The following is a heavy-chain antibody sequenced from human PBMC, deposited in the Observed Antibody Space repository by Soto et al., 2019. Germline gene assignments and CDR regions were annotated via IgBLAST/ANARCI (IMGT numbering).Heavy chain of an antibody. D-gene: IGHD2-2*01. CDR3: GGDHSTSWSGAYLDY. Sequence: EVQLVESGGGLVQPGGSLRLSCAASGFTFSDHYMDWVRQAPGKGLEWVGCIRNKANSYTTEYAASVKGRFTFSRDDSKNELYLQMNSLKTEDTAVYYCGGDHSTSWSGAYLDYWGQGTLVTVSS. CDR1: GFTFSDHY. V-gene: IGHV3-72*01. CDR2: IRNKANSYTT. J-gene: IGHJ4*02.